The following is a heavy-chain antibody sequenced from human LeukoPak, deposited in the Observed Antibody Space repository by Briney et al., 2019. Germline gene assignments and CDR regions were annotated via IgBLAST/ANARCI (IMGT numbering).Heavy chain of an antibody. V-gene: IGHV3-9*01. CDR1: GFTFDDYA. CDR3: AKDSYGGNSVGYYGMDV. D-gene: IGHD4-23*01. CDR2: ISWNSGSI. J-gene: IGHJ6*02. Sequence: PGGSLRLSCAASGFTFDDYAMHWVRQAPGKDLEWVSGISWNSGSIGYADSVKGRFTISRDNAKNSLYLQMNSLRAEDTALYYCAKDSYGGNSVGYYGMDVWGQGTTVTVSS.